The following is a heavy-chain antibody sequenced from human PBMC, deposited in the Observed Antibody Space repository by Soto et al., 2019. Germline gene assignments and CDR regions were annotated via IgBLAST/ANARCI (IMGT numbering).Heavy chain of an antibody. CDR2: ITWNSRVL. CDR1: GLIFDDFA. J-gene: IGHJ4*02. D-gene: IGHD3-3*01. V-gene: IGHV3-9*01. Sequence: EVQLVESGGRVVQPGRSLRLSCVGTGLIFDDFAMHWVRQAPGKGLEWVSGITWNSRVLAYADSVKGRFTISRDNARNSLYLQMYSLREEDTALYYCAKGRYDFWSPYYFDSWGQGTLVTVSS. CDR3: AKGRYDFWSPYYFDS.